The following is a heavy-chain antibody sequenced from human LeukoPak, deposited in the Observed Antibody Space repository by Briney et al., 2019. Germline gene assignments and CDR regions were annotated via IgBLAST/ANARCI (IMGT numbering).Heavy chain of an antibody. Sequence: ASETLSLTCTVSGVSIRSYYWSWIRQPPGKGLEWIGYIYYSGSTNYNPSLKSRVNISVDTSKNQFSLKLSSVTAADTAVYYCARDLSSGATGWFDPWGQGTLVTVSS. J-gene: IGHJ5*02. CDR3: ARDLSSGATGWFDP. CDR2: IYYSGST. V-gene: IGHV4-59*01. CDR1: GVSIRSYY. D-gene: IGHD2-15*01.